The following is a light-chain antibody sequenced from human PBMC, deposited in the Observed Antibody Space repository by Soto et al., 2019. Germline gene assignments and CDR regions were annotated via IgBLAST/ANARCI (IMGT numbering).Light chain of an antibody. Sequence: DIQMTQSPSTLSASVGDIVTITCRASQSISSYLNLYQQKPWKAPKLLIYDASSLESGVPQRFSGSGSGTEFTLTISSLQTDDFSTYYCQQYHSYWTFGQGTKVDIK. CDR2: DAS. V-gene: IGKV1-5*01. CDR1: QSISSY. J-gene: IGKJ1*01. CDR3: QQYHSYWT.